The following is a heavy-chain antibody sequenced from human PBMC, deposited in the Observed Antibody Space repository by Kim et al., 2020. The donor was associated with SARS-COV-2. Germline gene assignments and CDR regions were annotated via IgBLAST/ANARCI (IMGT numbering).Heavy chain of an antibody. V-gene: IGHV4-39*01. CDR1: GGSISSSSYY. CDR2: IYYSGST. Sequence: SETLSLTCTVSGGSISSSSYYWGWIRQPPGKGLEWIGSIYYSGSTYYNPSLKSRVTISVDTSKNQFSLKLSSVTAADTAVYYCARHSTTPIWFGELSNWFDPWGQGTLVTVSS. D-gene: IGHD3-10*01. J-gene: IGHJ5*02. CDR3: ARHSTTPIWFGELSNWFDP.